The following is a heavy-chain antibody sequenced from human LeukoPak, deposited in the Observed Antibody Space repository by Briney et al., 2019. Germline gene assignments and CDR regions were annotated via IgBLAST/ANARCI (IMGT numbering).Heavy chain of an antibody. D-gene: IGHD3-9*01. CDR2: IIPIFGTA. CDR3: ARVGDYDILSMDV. CDR1: GGTFSSYA. V-gene: IGHV1-69*05. J-gene: IGHJ6*04. Sequence: SVKVSCKASGGTFSSYAISWVRQAPGQGLEWMGRIIPIFGTANYAQKFQGRVTITTDESTSTAYMELSSLRSEDTAVYYCARVGDYDILSMDVWGKGTTVTVSS.